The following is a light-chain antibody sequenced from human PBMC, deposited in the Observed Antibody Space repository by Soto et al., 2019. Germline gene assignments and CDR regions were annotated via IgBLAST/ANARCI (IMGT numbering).Light chain of an antibody. J-gene: IGKJ3*01. CDR2: AAS. CDR1: QSVGRN. CDR3: QEYSKWPLFT. Sequence: EIVVTQSPGILSVSPGDRATLSCRASQSVGRNLAWYQQKPGQAPTLLIYAASTRATGLPARFSGSGSGTDFTLTISSLQSEDFAVYYCQEYSKWPLFTFGPGTRVYMK. V-gene: IGKV3-15*01.